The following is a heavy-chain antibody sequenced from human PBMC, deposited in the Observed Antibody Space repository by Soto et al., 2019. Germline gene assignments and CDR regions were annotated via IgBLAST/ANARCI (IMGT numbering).Heavy chain of an antibody. CDR3: ARDSPYYDFCRGYLDGFDY. V-gene: IGHV1-18*01. Sequence: VASVKVSCRASGYTFTSYGISGVRQAPGQGLEWMGWISAYNGKTNYAQKLQGRVTMTTDTSTSTAYMELRSLRSDDTAVYYCARDSPYYDFCRGYLDGFDYCGQRTLVTFCS. D-gene: IGHD3-3*01. CDR2: ISAYNGKT. CDR1: GYTFTSYG. J-gene: IGHJ4*02.